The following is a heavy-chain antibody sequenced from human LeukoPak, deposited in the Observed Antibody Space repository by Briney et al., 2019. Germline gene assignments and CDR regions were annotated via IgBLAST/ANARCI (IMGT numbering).Heavy chain of an antibody. V-gene: IGHV4-59*08. J-gene: IGHJ4*02. D-gene: IGHD3-3*01. CDR3: ARSTYYDFWSGFPFDY. CDR2: IYYSGST. CDR1: GGSISSYY. Sequence: SETLSLTCTVSGGSISSYYWSWIRQPPGKGLEWIGYIYYSGSTNYNPSLKSRVTISVDTSKNQFSLKLSSVTAADTAVYYCARSTYYDFWSGFPFDYWGQGTLVTVSS.